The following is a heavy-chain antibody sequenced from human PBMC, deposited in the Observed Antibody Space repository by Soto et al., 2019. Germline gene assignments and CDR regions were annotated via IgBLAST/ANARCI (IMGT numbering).Heavy chain of an antibody. J-gene: IGHJ5*01. D-gene: IGHD3-22*01. CDR3: STRAYDTNGYYRFDP. CDR2: INHSGRV. V-gene: IGHV4-34*01. CDR1: SGSFSGHS. Sequence: SETLSLTCAVYSGSFSGHSWTWIRQSPGKGLEWIGDINHSGRVNYSPSLKSRVTISLDTSKNQFSLTLSAVTAADTAMYYCSTRAYDTNGYYRFDPWGQGTLVTVSS.